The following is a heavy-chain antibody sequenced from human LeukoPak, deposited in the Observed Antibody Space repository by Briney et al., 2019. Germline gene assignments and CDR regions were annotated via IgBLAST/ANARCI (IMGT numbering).Heavy chain of an antibody. CDR1: GFTFSSYT. CDR2: ISTSGSYL. V-gene: IGHV3-21*01. J-gene: IGHJ4*01. D-gene: IGHD3-22*01. CDR3: ARDGGAYDSSGYYFYFYY. Sequence: GGSLRHFCAASGFTFSSYTINWVRQAPGKGLEWVSSISTSGSYLYYADSVKGRFTISRDNAKSSLYLQMNSLRAEDTAVYYCARDGGAYDSSGYYFYFYYWGHGDLVTVSS.